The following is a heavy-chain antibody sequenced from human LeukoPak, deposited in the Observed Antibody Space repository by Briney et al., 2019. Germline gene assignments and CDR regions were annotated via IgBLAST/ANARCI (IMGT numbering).Heavy chain of an antibody. CDR2: ISGSGGST. CDR1: GFTLSSYA. D-gene: IGHD1-1*01. Sequence: QTGGSLRLSRAASGFTLSSYAMSCVRQAPGEGLEWVSAISGSGGSTYYADSVKGRFTISGDNTKDTLYLQMNSLRAEDTAVYYCASDPETDGRSGYWGQGTLVTVSS. CDR3: ASDPETDGRSGY. V-gene: IGHV3-23*01. J-gene: IGHJ4*02.